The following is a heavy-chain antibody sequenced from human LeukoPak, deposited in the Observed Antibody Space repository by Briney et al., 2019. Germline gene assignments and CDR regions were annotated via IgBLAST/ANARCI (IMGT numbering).Heavy chain of an antibody. CDR2: IYHSGST. V-gene: IGHV4-38-2*02. D-gene: IGHD2-15*01. Sequence: PSETLSLTCTVSGYSISSGYYWGWIRQPPGKGLEWIGSIYHSGSTYYNPSLKSRVTISVDTSKNQFSLKLSSVTAADTAVYYCAREPHSVVAATHDYWGQGTLVTVSS. CDR3: AREPHSVVAATHDY. J-gene: IGHJ4*02. CDR1: GYSISSGYY.